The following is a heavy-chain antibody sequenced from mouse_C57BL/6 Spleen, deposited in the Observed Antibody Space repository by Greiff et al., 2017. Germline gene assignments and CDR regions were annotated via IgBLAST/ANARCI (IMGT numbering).Heavy chain of an antibody. J-gene: IGHJ1*03. D-gene: IGHD1-1*01. V-gene: IGHV14-4*01. CDR1: GFNIKDDY. CDR3: TTSNYYGSSSHWYFDV. Sequence: EVQLVESGAELVRPGASVKLSCTASGFNIKDDYMPWVKQRPEQGLEWIGWIDPENGDTEYASKFQGQATITADTSSNTAYLQLSSLKSEDSAVYYCTTSNYYGSSSHWYFDVWGTGTPVTVSS. CDR2: IDPENGDT.